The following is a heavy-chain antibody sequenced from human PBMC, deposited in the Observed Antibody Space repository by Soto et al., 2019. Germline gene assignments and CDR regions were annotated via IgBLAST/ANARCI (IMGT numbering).Heavy chain of an antibody. CDR1: GGSISSSSYY. CDR3: AVKRGITMVRGVIDPFFDY. CDR2: IYYSGST. Sequence: SETLSLTCTVSGGSISSSSYYWGWIRQPPGKGLEWIGSIYYSGSTYYNPSLKSRVTISVDTSKNQFSLKLSSVTAADTAVYYCAVKRGITMVRGVIDPFFDYWGQGTLVTVS. V-gene: IGHV4-39*01. D-gene: IGHD3-10*01. J-gene: IGHJ4*02.